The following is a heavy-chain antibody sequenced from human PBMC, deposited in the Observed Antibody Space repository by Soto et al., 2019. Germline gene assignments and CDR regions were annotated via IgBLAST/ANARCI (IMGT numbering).Heavy chain of an antibody. D-gene: IGHD1-7*01. CDR2: IWHDGSYK. CDR3: ARDGYIGNYVGYFHH. CDR1: GFTFSSYG. V-gene: IGHV3-33*01. J-gene: IGHJ1*01. Sequence: GGSLRLSCVASGFTFSSYGMHWVRQAPGKGLEWVGLIWHDGSYKYYADSVKGRFTISRDNSKNTLYLETNSLRAEDTAVYYCARDGYIGNYVGYFHHWGQGTLVTVSS.